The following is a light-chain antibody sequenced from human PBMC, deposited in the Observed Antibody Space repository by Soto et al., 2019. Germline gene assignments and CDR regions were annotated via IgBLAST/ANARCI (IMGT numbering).Light chain of an antibody. J-gene: IGLJ2*01. CDR2: GNN. V-gene: IGLV1-40*01. CDR3: QSYDSSLIGSV. CDR1: SSNIGTGYD. Sequence: QSALTQPPSVSGAPGQRVTISCTGSSSNIGTGYDVHWYQQLPGTPSKLLIYGNNNRPSGVPDRFSGSKSGTSASLAITGLQAEDEADYYCQSYDSSLIGSVFGGGTKLTVL.